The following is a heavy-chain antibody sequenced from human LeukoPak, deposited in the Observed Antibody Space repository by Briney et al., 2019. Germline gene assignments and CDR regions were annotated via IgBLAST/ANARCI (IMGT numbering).Heavy chain of an antibody. CDR3: VRRWNYGIYSHIDV. CDR1: GGSFSNHY. J-gene: IGHJ6*03. Sequence: HPSETLSLTCAVYGGSFSNHYCGWIRQSPVKGLEWIGEINDSERIIYNPSLKSRVTISVDMSKNQFSLRLNSVTAADTAIYYCVRRWNYGIYSHIDVWGKGTTVTVSS. V-gene: IGHV4-34*01. D-gene: IGHD1-7*01. CDR2: INDSERI.